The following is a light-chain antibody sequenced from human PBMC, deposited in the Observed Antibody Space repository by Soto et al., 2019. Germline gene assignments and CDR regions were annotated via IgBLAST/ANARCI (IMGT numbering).Light chain of an antibody. CDR2: AAS. Sequence: DIQMTQSPSSLSASIGDSVTITCRASQTIIGYLNWYQQKPGKAPRLLINAASNLQSGVPSRFRGSGSETDFTLTITSLQPEDFATYYCQQSYTTPRTSGQGTKVEIQ. J-gene: IGKJ1*01. V-gene: IGKV1-39*01. CDR3: QQSYTTPRT. CDR1: QTIIGY.